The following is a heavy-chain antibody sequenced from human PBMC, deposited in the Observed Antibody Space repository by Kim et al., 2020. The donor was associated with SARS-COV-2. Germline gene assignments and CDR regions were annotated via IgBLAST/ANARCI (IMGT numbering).Heavy chain of an antibody. Sequence: SVKVSCKASGGTFSSYAISWVRQAPGQGLEWMGGIIPIFGTANYAQKFQGRVTITADESTSTAYMELSSLRSEDTAVYYCARGEYITGTTDYYYYGMDVWGQGTTVTVSS. CDR1: GGTFSSYA. J-gene: IGHJ6*02. V-gene: IGHV1-69*13. CDR3: ARGEYITGTTDYYYYGMDV. D-gene: IGHD1-7*01. CDR2: IIPIFGTA.